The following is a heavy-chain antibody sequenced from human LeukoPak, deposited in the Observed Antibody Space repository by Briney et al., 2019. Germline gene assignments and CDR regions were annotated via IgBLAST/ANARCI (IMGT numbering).Heavy chain of an antibody. CDR3: ARESGDLDY. CDR2: ITGGSSII. J-gene: IGHJ4*02. D-gene: IGHD2-21*02. V-gene: IGHV3-48*04. Sequence: GGSLRLSCAASGFTFDSYSMNWVRQAPGKGLEWVSHITGGSSIISYADSVKGRFTISRDNAKNSLYLQMNSLRAEDTAVYYCARESGDLDYWGQGTLVTVSS. CDR1: GFTFDSYS.